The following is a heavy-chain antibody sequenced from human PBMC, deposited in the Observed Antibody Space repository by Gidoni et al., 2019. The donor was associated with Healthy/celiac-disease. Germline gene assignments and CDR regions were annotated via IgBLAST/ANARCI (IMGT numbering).Heavy chain of an antibody. CDR3: ARASGSLDY. Sequence: QVQLVESGGGVVQPGRSLRLSCAASGFTFSSYGMHWVRQAPGKGLEVVAVIWYDGSNKYYADSVKGRFTISRDNSKNTLYLQMNSLRAEDTAVYYCARASGSLDYWGQGTLVTVSS. D-gene: IGHD1-26*01. J-gene: IGHJ4*02. V-gene: IGHV3-33*01. CDR1: GFTFSSYG. CDR2: IWYDGSNK.